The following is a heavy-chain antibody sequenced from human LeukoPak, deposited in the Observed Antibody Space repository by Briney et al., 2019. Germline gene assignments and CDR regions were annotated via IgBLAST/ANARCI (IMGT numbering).Heavy chain of an antibody. CDR3: ARFGGYCSGGSCYSDY. J-gene: IGHJ4*02. CDR1: GFTFSSYG. CDR2: ISSSSSYI. V-gene: IGHV3-21*01. Sequence: GGSLRLSCAAAGFTFSSYGMNWVRQAPGKALEWVSSISSSSSYIYYADSVKGRFTISRDNAKNSLYLQMNSLRAEDTAVYYCARFGGYCSGGSCYSDYWGQGTLVTVSS. D-gene: IGHD2-15*01.